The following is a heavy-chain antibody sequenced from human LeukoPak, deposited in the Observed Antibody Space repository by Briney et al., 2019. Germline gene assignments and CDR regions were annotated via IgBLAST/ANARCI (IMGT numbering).Heavy chain of an antibody. V-gene: IGHV3-21*01. CDR2: ISSSSSYI. CDR3: ARDRIEMATITGFDY. D-gene: IGHD5-24*01. J-gene: IGHJ4*02. CDR1: GFTFSSYS. Sequence: PGGSLRLSCAASGFTFSSYSMNWVRQAPGKGLEWVSSISSSSSYIYYADSVKGRFTISRDNAKNSLYLQMNSLRAEDTAVYYCARDRIEMATITGFDYWGQGTLVTVSS.